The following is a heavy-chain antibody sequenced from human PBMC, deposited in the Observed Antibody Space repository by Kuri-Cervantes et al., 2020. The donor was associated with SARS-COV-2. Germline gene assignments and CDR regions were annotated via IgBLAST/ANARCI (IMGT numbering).Heavy chain of an antibody. D-gene: IGHD1-14*01. V-gene: IGHV3-9*01. CDR1: GFTFSGHW. CDR3: AKDMSSDGKYYFDY. CDR2: ISWNSGSI. Sequence: SLKISCAASGFTFSGHWIHWVRQAPGKGLEWVSGISWNSGSIGYADSVKGRFTISRDNAKNSLFLQMNSLSAEDTAFYYCAKDMSSDGKYYFDYWGQGTLVTVSS. J-gene: IGHJ4*02.